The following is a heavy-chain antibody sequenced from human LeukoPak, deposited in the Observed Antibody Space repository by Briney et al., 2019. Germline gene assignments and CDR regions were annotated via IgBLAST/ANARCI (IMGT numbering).Heavy chain of an antibody. Sequence: LSLTCTVSGGSISSYYWSWIRRPPGKGLEWIGYIYTSGSTNYNPSLKSRVTISVDTSKNQFSLKLSSVTAADTAVYYCTGNYYYYMDVWGKGTTVTVSS. D-gene: IGHD1-14*01. CDR2: IYTSGST. CDR3: TGNYYYYMDV. J-gene: IGHJ6*03. CDR1: GGSISSYY. V-gene: IGHV4-4*09.